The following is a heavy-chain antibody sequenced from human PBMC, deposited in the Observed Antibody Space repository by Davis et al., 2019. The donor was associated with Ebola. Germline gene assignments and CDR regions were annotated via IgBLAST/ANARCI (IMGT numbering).Heavy chain of an antibody. Sequence: APVKVSYKASGYTFTGYYMHWVRQAPGQGLEWMGWINPNSGGTNYAQKFQGWVTMTRDTSISTAYMELSRLRSDDTAVYYCARGGAAAGSRSDYWGQGTLVTVSS. D-gene: IGHD6-13*01. CDR2: INPNSGGT. CDR1: GYTFTGYY. J-gene: IGHJ4*02. CDR3: ARGGAAAGSRSDY. V-gene: IGHV1-2*04.